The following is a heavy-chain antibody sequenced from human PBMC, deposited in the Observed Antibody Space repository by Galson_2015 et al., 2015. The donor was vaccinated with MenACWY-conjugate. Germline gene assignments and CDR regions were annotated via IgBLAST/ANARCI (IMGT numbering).Heavy chain of an antibody. CDR3: TTPQWELGGMDV. CDR2: IKSKTDGGTT. Sequence: SLRLSCAASGFTFSNAWMSWVRQAPGKGLEWVGRIKSKTDGGTTDYAAPVKGRFTISRDDSKNTLYLQMNSLKTEDTAVYYCTTPQWELGGMDVWGQGTTVTVSS. CDR1: GFTFSNAW. D-gene: IGHD1-26*01. V-gene: IGHV3-15*01. J-gene: IGHJ6*02.